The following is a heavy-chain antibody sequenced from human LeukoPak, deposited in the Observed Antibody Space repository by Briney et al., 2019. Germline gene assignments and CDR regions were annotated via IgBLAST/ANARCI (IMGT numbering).Heavy chain of an antibody. J-gene: IGHJ6*03. CDR1: GYTFTSYG. CDR3: ARWAQPYHYYYMDV. Sequence: GASVKVSCKASGYTFTSYGISWVRQAPGQGLEWMGWISSYNGNTNYAQKLQGRVTMTTDTSTSTAYMELRSLRSDDTAVCYCARWAQPYHYYYMDVWGKGTTVTISS. CDR2: ISSYNGNT. V-gene: IGHV1-18*01.